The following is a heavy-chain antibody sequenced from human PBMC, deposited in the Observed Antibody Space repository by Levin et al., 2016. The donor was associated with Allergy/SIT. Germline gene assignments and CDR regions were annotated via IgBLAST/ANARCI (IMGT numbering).Heavy chain of an antibody. Sequence: ASVKVSCKASGYTFTSYDINWVRQATGQGLEWMGWINPNSGDTNYAQKFQGRVTMTRDTSISTAYMELSRLRSDDTAVYYCARSYYYYYGMDVWGQGTTVTVSS. CDR1: GYTFTSYD. V-gene: IGHV1-2*02. J-gene: IGHJ6*02. CDR3: ARSYYYYYGMDV. CDR2: INPNSGDT.